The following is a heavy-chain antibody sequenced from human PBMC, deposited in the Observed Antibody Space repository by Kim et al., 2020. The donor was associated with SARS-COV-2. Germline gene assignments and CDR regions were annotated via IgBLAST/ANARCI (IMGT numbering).Heavy chain of an antibody. J-gene: IGHJ5*02. CDR3: ARKGAIVVLTAPPGFDP. V-gene: IGHV4-34*01. CDR1: GGSFSGYY. CDR2: INHSGST. Sequence: SETLSLTCAVYGGSFSGYYWSWIRQPPGKGLEWIGEINHSGSTNYNPSLKSRVTISVDTSKNQFSLKLSSVTAADTAVYYCARKGAIVVLTAPPGFDPWGQGTLVTVSS. D-gene: IGHD2-21*02.